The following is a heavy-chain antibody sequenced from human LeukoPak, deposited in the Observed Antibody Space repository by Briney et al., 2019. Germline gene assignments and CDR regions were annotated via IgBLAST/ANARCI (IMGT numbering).Heavy chain of an antibody. CDR2: INSDGSST. CDR3: ARGGYSSSWLLY. Sequence: GGSLRLSCAASGFAFSASSMNWVRQTPGKGLVWVSRINSDGSSTSYADSVKGRFTISRDNAKNTLYLQMNSLRAEDTAVYYCARGGYSSSWLLYWGQGTLVTVSS. J-gene: IGHJ4*02. V-gene: IGHV3-74*01. CDR1: GFAFSASS. D-gene: IGHD6-13*01.